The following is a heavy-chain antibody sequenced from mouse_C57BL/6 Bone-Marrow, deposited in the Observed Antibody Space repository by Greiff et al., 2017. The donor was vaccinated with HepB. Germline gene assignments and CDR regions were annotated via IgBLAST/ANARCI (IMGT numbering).Heavy chain of an antibody. D-gene: IGHD1-1*01. V-gene: IGHV14-2*01. CDR1: GFNFTDYY. CDR3: AKFSSLITGIDY. Sequence: VQLQQSGAELVKPGASVKLSCTASGFNFTDYYMHWVKQRPEQGLEWIGRIDPEDGETKYAPKFQGKATITADASSNTAYLQLSSLTSEDTAVYYYAKFSSLITGIDYWGQGTTVTVSS. J-gene: IGHJ2*01. CDR2: IDPEDGET.